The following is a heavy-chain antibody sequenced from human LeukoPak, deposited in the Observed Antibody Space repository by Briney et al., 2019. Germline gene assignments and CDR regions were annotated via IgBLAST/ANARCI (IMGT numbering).Heavy chain of an antibody. CDR1: RGSISPNY. D-gene: IGHD3-22*01. Sequence: SETLSLTCTVSRGSISPNYWTWIRQPPGKGLEWIGYIYYIGSTNYNPSLKSRVTISLDTSRNQFSLRLGSVTAADTAVYYCARLLDYDSSGYPDTFDIWGQGTMVTVSS. J-gene: IGHJ3*02. CDR3: ARLLDYDSSGYPDTFDI. V-gene: IGHV4-59*01. CDR2: IYYIGST.